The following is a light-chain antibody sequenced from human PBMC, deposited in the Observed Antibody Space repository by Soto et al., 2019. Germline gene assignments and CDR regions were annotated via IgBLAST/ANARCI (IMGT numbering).Light chain of an antibody. V-gene: IGKV1-39*01. CDR3: QQSNSIPFT. CDR1: QSISTY. CDR2: SAS. Sequence: DIQMTQSPSSLSASVGGRVTITCRASQSISTYLNWYQQTPGKAHALLISSASTLQSGVPSRFSGSRSGTDFTLTISSLQPEDFATYYCQQSNSIPFTFGQGTRLEIK. J-gene: IGKJ2*01.